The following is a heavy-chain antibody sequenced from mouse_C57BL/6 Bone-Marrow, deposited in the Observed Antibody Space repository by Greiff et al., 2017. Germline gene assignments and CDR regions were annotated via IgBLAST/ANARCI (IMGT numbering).Heavy chain of an antibody. CDR2: IDPSDSYT. V-gene: IGHV1-69*01. Sequence: QVQLQQPGAELVMPGASVKLSCKASGYTFTSYWMHWVKQRPGQGLEWIGEIDPSDSYTKYNQKFKGKSTLTVDKSSSTAYMQLSSLTSEDSAVYYCARESITTVVYWYFDVWGTGTTVTVSS. CDR3: ARESITTVVYWYFDV. CDR1: GYTFTSYW. D-gene: IGHD1-1*01. J-gene: IGHJ1*03.